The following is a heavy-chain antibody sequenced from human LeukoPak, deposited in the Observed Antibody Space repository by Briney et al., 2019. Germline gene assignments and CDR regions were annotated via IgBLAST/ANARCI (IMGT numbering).Heavy chain of an antibody. CDR3: AKDLYAFDI. CDR1: GFTFSSYS. V-gene: IGHV3-48*01. CDR2: ISSSSTI. J-gene: IGHJ3*02. Sequence: GGSLRLSCAASGFTFSSYSMNWVRQAPGKGLEWVSYISSSSTIYYADSVKGRFTIPRDNAKNSLYLQMNSLRAEDTAVYYCAKDLYAFDIWGQGTMVTVSS.